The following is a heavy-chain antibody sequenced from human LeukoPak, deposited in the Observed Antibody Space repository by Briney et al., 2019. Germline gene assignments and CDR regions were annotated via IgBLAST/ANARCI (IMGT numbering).Heavy chain of an antibody. J-gene: IGHJ3*02. Sequence: SSVTVSFKASGGTFISYAFSWVRQPPAQGLEWMGGIFLIFGTANYVYKFQGRVTITTDESTSTAYMELSSLRSEDTAVYYCARAGYYYDSSGYYWLNSDAIDIWGQGTMVTVSS. D-gene: IGHD3-22*01. CDR2: IFLIFGTA. CDR3: ARAGYYYDSSGYYWLNSDAIDI. V-gene: IGHV1-69*05. CDR1: GGTFISYA.